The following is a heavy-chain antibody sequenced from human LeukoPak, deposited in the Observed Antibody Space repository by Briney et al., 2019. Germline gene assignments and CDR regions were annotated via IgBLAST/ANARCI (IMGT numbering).Heavy chain of an antibody. V-gene: IGHV5-51*01. CDR1: GYSFTTYW. J-gene: IGHJ4*02. D-gene: IGHD1-26*01. Sequence: GESLKISCEGSGYSFTTYWIVWVREVPGKGLEWMGIIYPVDSDTPYSPSFQGQVTISADKSISTAYLQWSSLKASDSAIYYCARHQIVGATRSHFDYWGQGTLVTVSS. CDR2: IYPVDSDT. CDR3: ARHQIVGATRSHFDY.